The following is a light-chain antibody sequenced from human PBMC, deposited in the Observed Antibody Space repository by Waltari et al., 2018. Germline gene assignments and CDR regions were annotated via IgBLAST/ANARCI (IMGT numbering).Light chain of an antibody. J-gene: IGKJ3*01. CDR1: QSVLYSSDNKNY. Sequence: DIVMTQSPDSLAVSLGERATINCKSSQSVLYSSDNKNYLAWYQQKPGQPPKLLFYWASTRESGVPDRFSGSGSGTDFTLTISSLQAEDVAVYYYQQHYTTPFTFGPGTTVDIK. V-gene: IGKV4-1*01. CDR2: WAS. CDR3: QQHYTTPFT.